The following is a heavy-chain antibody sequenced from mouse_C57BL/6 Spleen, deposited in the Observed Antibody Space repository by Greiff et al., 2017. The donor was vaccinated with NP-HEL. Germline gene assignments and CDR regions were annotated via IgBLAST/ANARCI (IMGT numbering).Heavy chain of an antibody. CDR1: GYTFTSYW. CDR2: IDPSDSYT. Sequence: QVQLQQPGAELVKPGASVTLSCKASGYTFTSYWMQWVKQRPGQGLEWIGEIDPSDSYTNYNQKFKGKATLTVDTSSSPAYMQLSSLTSEDSAVYYCARRGAQANFDDWGQGTTLTVSS. J-gene: IGHJ2*01. D-gene: IGHD3-2*02. V-gene: IGHV1-50*01. CDR3: ARRGAQANFDD.